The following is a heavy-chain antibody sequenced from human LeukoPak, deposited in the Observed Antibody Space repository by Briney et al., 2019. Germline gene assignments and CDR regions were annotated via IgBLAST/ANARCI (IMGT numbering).Heavy chain of an antibody. V-gene: IGHV4-4*02. CDR1: GGSISSSNW. Sequence: PSETLSLTCAVSGGSISSSNWWRWVRQPPGKGLEWIGEIYHSGSNNYNPSLKSRVTISVDKSKNQFSLKLSSVTAADTAVYYCARGKLWFGELVLDYWGQGTLVTVSS. CDR3: ARGKLWFGELVLDY. J-gene: IGHJ4*02. CDR2: IYHSGSN. D-gene: IGHD3-10*01.